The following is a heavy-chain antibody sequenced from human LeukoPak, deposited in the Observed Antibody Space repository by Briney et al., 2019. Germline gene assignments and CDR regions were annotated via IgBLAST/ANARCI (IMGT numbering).Heavy chain of an antibody. Sequence: PGGSLRLSCVASGLNFDDSAMHWVRQAPGKGLEWVSLISADGGSTFSADSVKGRFSISRDNSKNSLYLQMNCLRSEVTAMYYCAKESGKFDYWGQGTLVAVSS. V-gene: IGHV3-43*02. CDR1: GLNFDDSA. CDR3: AKESGKFDY. CDR2: ISADGGST. J-gene: IGHJ4*02.